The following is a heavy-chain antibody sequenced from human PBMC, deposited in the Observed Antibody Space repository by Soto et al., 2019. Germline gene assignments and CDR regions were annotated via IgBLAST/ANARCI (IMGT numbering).Heavy chain of an antibody. CDR3: ANKYDFWSGPMDV. Sequence: GGSLIRSCAASGFSISSYWISWVRQAPGKGLEWVSAISGSGGSTYYADSVKGRFTISRDNSKNTLYLQMNSLRAEDTAVYYCANKYDFWSGPMDVWGQGTTVTVSS. V-gene: IGHV3-23*01. CDR1: GFSISSYW. D-gene: IGHD3-3*01. J-gene: IGHJ6*02. CDR2: ISGSGGST.